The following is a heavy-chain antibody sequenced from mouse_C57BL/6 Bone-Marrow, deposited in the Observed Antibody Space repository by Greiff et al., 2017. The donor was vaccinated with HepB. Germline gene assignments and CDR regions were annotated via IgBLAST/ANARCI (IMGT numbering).Heavy chain of an antibody. V-gene: IGHV5-16*01. Sequence: EVQVVESEGGLVQPGSSMKLSCTASGFTFSDYYMAWVRQVPEKGLEWVANINYDGSSTYYLDSLKSRFIISRDNAKNILYLQMSSLKSEDTATYYCARGSGYDGYFDVWGTGTTVTVSS. D-gene: IGHD2-2*01. CDR2: INYDGSST. CDR1: GFTFSDYY. CDR3: ARGSGYDGYFDV. J-gene: IGHJ1*03.